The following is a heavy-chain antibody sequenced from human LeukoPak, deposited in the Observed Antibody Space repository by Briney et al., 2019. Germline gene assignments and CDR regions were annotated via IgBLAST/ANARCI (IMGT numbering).Heavy chain of an antibody. CDR3: ARDWYYNSDAFDI. CDR1: GFTFSSYE. Sequence: GGSLRLSCAASGFTFSSYEMNWVRQAPGKGLEGVSYISSSGSTIYYADSVKGRFTISRDNAKNSLYLQIHSLRAEDTAVYYCARDWYYNSDAFDIWGQGTMVTVSS. V-gene: IGHV3-48*03. D-gene: IGHD1-20*01. CDR2: ISSSGSTI. J-gene: IGHJ3*02.